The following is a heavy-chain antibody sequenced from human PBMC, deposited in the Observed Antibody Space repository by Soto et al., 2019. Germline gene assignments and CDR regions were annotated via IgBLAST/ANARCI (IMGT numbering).Heavy chain of an antibody. Sequence: PGGSLRLSCAASGFTFSSYSMNWVRQAPGKGLEWVSYISDTSTTIYYADSVKGRFTISRDNAKNSLFLQMNSLRDEDTAVYYCARDRVVDTAMDLFDFWGQGTLVTVSS. CDR1: GFTFSSYS. CDR3: ARDRVVDTAMDLFDF. D-gene: IGHD5-18*01. CDR2: ISDTSTTI. V-gene: IGHV3-48*02. J-gene: IGHJ4*02.